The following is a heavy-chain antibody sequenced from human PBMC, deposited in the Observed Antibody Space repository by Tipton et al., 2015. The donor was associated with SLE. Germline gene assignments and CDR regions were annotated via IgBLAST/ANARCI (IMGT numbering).Heavy chain of an antibody. D-gene: IGHD3-22*01. Sequence: TLSLTCTVSGGSVVSGDYSCNWIRQHPGKGLEWIGNIYYSGRTYYSPSLKSRISISADTSKNQFSLRLSSVTAADTAVYYCARNYYDSSGYNFFDYWGQGTLVTVSS. CDR3: ARNYYDSSGYNFFDY. V-gene: IGHV4-31*03. J-gene: IGHJ4*02. CDR2: IYYSGRT. CDR1: GGSVVSGDYS.